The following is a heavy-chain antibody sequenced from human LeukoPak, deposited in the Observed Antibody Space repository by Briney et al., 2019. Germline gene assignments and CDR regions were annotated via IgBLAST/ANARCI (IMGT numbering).Heavy chain of an antibody. J-gene: IGHJ4*02. CDR3: AKALRIMITFGGMGYFDY. CDR1: GFTFSSHG. D-gene: IGHD3-16*01. CDR2: ISYDGNKK. V-gene: IGHV3-30*18. Sequence: GGSLRLSCAASGFTFSSHGIHWVRQAPGKGLEWVAVISYDGNKKYYADSVKGRFTISRDNSKNTVYLQMNSLRPEDTAVYYCAKALRIMITFGGMGYFDYWGQGTLVTVSS.